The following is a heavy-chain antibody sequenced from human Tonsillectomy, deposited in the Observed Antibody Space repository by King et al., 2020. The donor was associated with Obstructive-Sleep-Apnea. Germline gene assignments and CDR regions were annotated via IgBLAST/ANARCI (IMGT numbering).Heavy chain of an antibody. CDR3: AKDKDSSGWYADY. CDR2: ISWNSGSI. J-gene: IGHJ4*02. CDR1: GFTFDDYA. Sequence: VQLVESGGGLVQPGRSLRLSCVASGFTFDDYAMPWVRQAPGKGLEWVSGISWNSGSIGYVDSGKGRFTISRDNVKKSLYLQMNSLRVWDTDLYYCAKDKDSSGWYADYWGQGTLVTVSS. V-gene: IGHV3-9*01. D-gene: IGHD6-19*01.